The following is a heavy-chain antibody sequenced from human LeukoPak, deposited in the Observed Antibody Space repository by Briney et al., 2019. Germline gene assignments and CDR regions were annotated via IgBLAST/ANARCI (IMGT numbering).Heavy chain of an antibody. Sequence: SETLSLTCAVYGGSFSGYYWSWIRQPPGKGLEWIGEINHSGSTNHNPSLKSRVTISVDTSKNQFSLKLSSVTAADTAVYYCAMYYYDSSGYSNDYWGQGTLVTVSS. CDR3: AMYYYDSSGYSNDY. CDR2: INHSGST. D-gene: IGHD3-22*01. V-gene: IGHV4-34*01. J-gene: IGHJ4*02. CDR1: GGSFSGYY.